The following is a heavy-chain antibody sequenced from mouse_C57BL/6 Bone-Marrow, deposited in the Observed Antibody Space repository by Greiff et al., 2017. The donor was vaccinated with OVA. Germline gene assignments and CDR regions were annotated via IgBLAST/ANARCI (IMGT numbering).Heavy chain of an antibody. CDR1: GFNIKDDY. CDR2: IDPENGDT. Sequence: VQLVESGAELVRPGASVKLSCTASGFNIKDDYMHWVKQRPEQGLEWIGWIDPENGDTEYASKFQGKATITADTSSNTAYLQLSSLTSEDTAVYYCTTLHGYWYFDVWGTGTTVTVSS. CDR3: TTLHGYWYFDV. J-gene: IGHJ1*03. D-gene: IGHD1-1*02. V-gene: IGHV14-4*01.